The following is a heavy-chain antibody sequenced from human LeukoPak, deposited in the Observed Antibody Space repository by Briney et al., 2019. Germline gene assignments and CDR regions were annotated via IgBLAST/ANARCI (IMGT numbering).Heavy chain of an antibody. Sequence: ASVKVSCKASGYTFTGFFMHWVRQAPGQGLEWMESINPNIGDAYYAQKFQGRVTMTRDRSINTAYMELSRLTSDDTAVYYCARMDLDGGDSIGFDSWGQGTLVTVSS. J-gene: IGHJ5*01. D-gene: IGHD2-21*02. CDR1: GYTFTGFF. V-gene: IGHV1-2*02. CDR3: ARMDLDGGDSIGFDS. CDR2: INPNIGDA.